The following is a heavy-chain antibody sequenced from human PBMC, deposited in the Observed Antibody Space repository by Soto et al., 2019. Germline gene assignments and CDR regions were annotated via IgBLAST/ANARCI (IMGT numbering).Heavy chain of an antibody. CDR2: IYPSDSDI. V-gene: IGHV5-51*01. J-gene: IGHJ4*02. CDR1: GYTFTSYW. CDR3: ARESEDLTSNFDY. Sequence: GESLKISCKGSGYTFTSYWIGWVRQMPGEGLEWMGVIYPSDSDIRYSPSFQGKVTISADKSITTAYLQWSSLSAEDTALYYCARESEDLTSNFDYWGQGTLVTVSS.